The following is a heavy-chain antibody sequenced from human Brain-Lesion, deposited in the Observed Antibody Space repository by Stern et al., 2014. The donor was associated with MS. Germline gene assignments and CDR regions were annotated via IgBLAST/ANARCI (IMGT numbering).Heavy chain of an antibody. CDR3: ARDPRRGGLSGYYHGMDV. J-gene: IGHJ6*02. D-gene: IGHD3-10*01. Sequence: VQLVESGPGLVKPSGTLSLTCAVSGASISNTQWWTWVRQSPGKGLEWIGEIYQSGSANYHPSLRRRGPLSVDRSKNSFSLKLNSVTAADTAVYYCARDPRRGGLSGYYHGMDVWGQGTTVTVSS. V-gene: IGHV4-4*02. CDR1: GASISNTQW. CDR2: IYQSGSA.